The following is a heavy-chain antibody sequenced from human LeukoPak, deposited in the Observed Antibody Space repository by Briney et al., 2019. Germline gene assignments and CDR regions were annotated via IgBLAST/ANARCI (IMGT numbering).Heavy chain of an antibody. CDR2: INPSGGST. J-gene: IGHJ4*02. Sequence: ASVKVSCKASGYTFTGYYIHWVRQAPGQGLEWMGIINPSGGSTSYAQKFQGRVTMTRDTSTSTVYMELSSLRSEDTAVYYCARESGVTRITMVRGVISYWGQGALVTVSS. V-gene: IGHV1-46*01. CDR1: GYTFTGYY. D-gene: IGHD3-10*01. CDR3: ARESGVTRITMVRGVISY.